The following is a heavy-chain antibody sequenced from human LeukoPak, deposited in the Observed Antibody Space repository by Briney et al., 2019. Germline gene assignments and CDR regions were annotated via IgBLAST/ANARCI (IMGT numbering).Heavy chain of an antibody. D-gene: IGHD4-11*01. V-gene: IGHV3-23*01. CDR2: IIGSSGNT. Sequence: GGSLRLSCAASGFTFYTYAMTWVRQAPGKGLEWVSTIIGSSGNTFYADSVKGRFTISRDNSKNTLSLQLTSLRAEDTGIYFCARDGGHPLTSYYRAYWGQGTLVTVSS. CDR3: ARDGGHPLTSYYRAY. CDR1: GFTFYTYA. J-gene: IGHJ4*02.